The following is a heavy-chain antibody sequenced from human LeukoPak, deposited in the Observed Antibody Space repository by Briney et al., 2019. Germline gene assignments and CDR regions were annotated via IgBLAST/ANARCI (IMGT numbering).Heavy chain of an antibody. D-gene: IGHD3-3*01. CDR3: ARGRYDFWSGYPHKYYFDY. V-gene: IGHV4-30-2*01. Sequence: SQTLSLTCTVSGGSISSGGYYWSWIRQPPGKGLEWIGEINHSGSTNYNPSLKSRVTISVDTSKNQFSLKLSSVTAADTAVYYCARGRYDFWSGYPHKYYFDYWGQGTLVTVSS. CDR2: INHSGST. CDR1: GGSISSGGYY. J-gene: IGHJ4*02.